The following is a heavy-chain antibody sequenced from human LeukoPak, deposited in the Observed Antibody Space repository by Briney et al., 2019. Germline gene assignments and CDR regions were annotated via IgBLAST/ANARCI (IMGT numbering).Heavy chain of an antibody. V-gene: IGHV1-18*01. J-gene: IGHJ4*02. D-gene: IGHD4-17*01. CDR2: ISAYNGNT. Sequence: ASVKVSCKASGYTFTSYGISWVRQAPGQGLERMGWISAYNGNTNYAQKLQGRVTMTTDTSTSTAYMELRSLRSDDTAVYYCASGTTVTTSFDYWGQGTLVTVSS. CDR1: GYTFTSYG. CDR3: ASGTTVTTSFDY.